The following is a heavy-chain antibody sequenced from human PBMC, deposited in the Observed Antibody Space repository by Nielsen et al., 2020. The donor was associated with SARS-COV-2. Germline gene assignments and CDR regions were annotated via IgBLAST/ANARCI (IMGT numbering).Heavy chain of an antibody. CDR2: IIPIFGTA. Sequence: SVKVSCKASGGTFSSYAISWVRRAPGQGLEWMGGIIPIFGTANYAQKFQGRVTITADESTSTAYMELSSLRSEDTAVYYCAREERLDYYYYYGMDVWGQGTTVTVSS. CDR3: AREERLDYYYYYGMDV. CDR1: GGTFSSYA. V-gene: IGHV1-69*13. J-gene: IGHJ6*02. D-gene: IGHD1-26*01.